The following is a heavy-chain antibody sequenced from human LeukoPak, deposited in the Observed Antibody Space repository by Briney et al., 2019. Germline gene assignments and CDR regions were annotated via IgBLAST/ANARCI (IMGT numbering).Heavy chain of an antibody. J-gene: IGHJ6*03. CDR2: IIPIFGTA. CDR3: ARGYCSSTSCYNYYMDV. Sequence: ASVKVSCKASGGTFSSYAISWVRQAPGQGLEWMGGIIPIFGTANYAQKFQGRVTITADKSTSTAYMELSSLRSEDTAVYYCARGYCSSTSCYNYYMDVWGKGTTVTVS. D-gene: IGHD2-2*02. CDR1: GGTFSSYA. V-gene: IGHV1-69*06.